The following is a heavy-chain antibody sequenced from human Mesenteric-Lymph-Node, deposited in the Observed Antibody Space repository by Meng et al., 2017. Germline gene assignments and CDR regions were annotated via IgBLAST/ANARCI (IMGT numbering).Heavy chain of an antibody. CDR1: GFTFSSYA. J-gene: IGHJ4*02. Sequence: GESLKISCAASGFTFSSYAMSWVRQAPGQGLEWVSAISGSGGSTYYADSVKGRFTISRDNSKNTLYLQMNSLRAEDTAVYYCAKDRGPLGYCSGGSCPPEYYWGQGTLVTVSS. V-gene: IGHV3-23*01. CDR2: ISGSGGST. CDR3: AKDRGPLGYCSGGSCPPEYY. D-gene: IGHD2-15*01.